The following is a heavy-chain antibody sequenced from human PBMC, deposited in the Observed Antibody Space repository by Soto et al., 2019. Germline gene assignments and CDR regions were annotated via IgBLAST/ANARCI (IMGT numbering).Heavy chain of an antibody. CDR3: AREAYYYDSSGYQYYYYGMDV. D-gene: IGHD3-22*01. Sequence: SETLSLTCTVSGGSISSYYWSWIRQPPGKGLECIWYIYYSGSTNYNPSLKSRVTISVDTSKNQFSLKLSSVTAADTAVYYCAREAYYYDSSGYQYYYYGMDVWGQGTTVTVSS. CDR1: GGSISSYY. J-gene: IGHJ6*02. V-gene: IGHV4-59*01. CDR2: IYYSGST.